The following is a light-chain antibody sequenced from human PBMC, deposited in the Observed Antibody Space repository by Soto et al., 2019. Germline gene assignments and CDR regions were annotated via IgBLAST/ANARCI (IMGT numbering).Light chain of an antibody. V-gene: IGKV1-39*01. CDR3: QESYRTPRT. CDR1: QTINAY. CDR2: AAS. J-gene: IGKJ2*01. Sequence: IQLTQSPSSLSASVGDRVTITCRASQTINAYLNWYQQKPGKAPKLLIYAASSLQSGVPSRFSGSGSGTDFTLTISSLQPEDFATYYCQESYRTPRTFGQGTRLEI.